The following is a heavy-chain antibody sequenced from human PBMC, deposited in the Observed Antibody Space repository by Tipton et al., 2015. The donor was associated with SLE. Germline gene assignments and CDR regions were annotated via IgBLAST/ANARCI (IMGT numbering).Heavy chain of an antibody. V-gene: IGHV4-39*07. CDR3: ARQGSSSSGGMDV. D-gene: IGHD6-6*01. J-gene: IGHJ6*02. CDR1: GGSISSGGYY. CDR2: IYYSGST. Sequence: TLSLTCTVSGGSISSGGYYWSWIRQHPGKGLEWIGSIYYSGSTYYNPSLKSRVTISVDTSKNQFSLKLSSVTAADTAVYYCARQGSSSSGGMDVWGQGTTVTVSS.